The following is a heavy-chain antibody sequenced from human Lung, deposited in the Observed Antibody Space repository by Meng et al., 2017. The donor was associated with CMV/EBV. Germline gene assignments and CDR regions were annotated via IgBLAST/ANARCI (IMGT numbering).Heavy chain of an antibody. CDR2: IYYTGST. J-gene: IGHJ5*02. CDR3: ARVVKDIVVVPAAIWFDP. Sequence: SETLSLXCTVSGGSISNYYWSWIRQPPGKGLEWIGYIYYTGSTNYNPSLKSRVTISLDTPKKQFSLKLSSVTAADTAVYYCARVVKDIVVVPAAIWFDPWGQGTLVPVSS. CDR1: GGSISNYY. D-gene: IGHD2-2*01. V-gene: IGHV4-59*01.